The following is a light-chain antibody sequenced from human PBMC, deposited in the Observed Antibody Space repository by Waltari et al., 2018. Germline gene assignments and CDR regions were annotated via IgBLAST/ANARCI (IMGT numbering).Light chain of an antibody. CDR3: QQYSSSPLT. CDR1: QSVNNY. CDR2: GAS. J-gene: IGKJ3*01. Sequence: VLTQSPGPLSFSPGASATPSCRASQSVNNYLAWFQQKPGQAPRLLIHGASSRATGIPDRISGSGSGTDFTLTISGLEPQDIAVYYCQQYSSSPLTFGPGTKVDIK. V-gene: IGKV3-20*01.